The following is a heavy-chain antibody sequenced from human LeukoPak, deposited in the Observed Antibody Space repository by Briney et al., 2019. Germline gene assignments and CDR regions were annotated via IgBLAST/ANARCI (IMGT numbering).Heavy chain of an antibody. Sequence: SETLSLTCTVSGGSISSGSYYWGWIRQPPGKGLEWIGSIYHSGSTYYNPSLKSRVSISVDTSKNQFSLKLSSVTAADTAVYSCARRWVVAGTDFDYWGQGTLVTVSS. J-gene: IGHJ4*02. CDR2: IYHSGST. V-gene: IGHV4-39*01. D-gene: IGHD6-19*01. CDR3: ARRWVVAGTDFDY. CDR1: GGSISSGSYY.